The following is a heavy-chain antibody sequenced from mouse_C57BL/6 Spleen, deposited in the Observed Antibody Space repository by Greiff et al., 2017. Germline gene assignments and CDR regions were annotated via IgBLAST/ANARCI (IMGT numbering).Heavy chain of an antibody. CDR1: GYTFTSYW. D-gene: IGHD1-1*01. CDR2: IYPSDSET. J-gene: IGHJ3*01. V-gene: IGHV1-61*01. CDR3: ARGRNYYGSTLFAY. Sequence: VQLQQPGAELVRPGSSVKLSCKASGYTFTSYWMDWVKQRPGQGLEWIGNIYPSDSETHYNQKFKDKATLTVDKSSSTAYMQLNSLTSEDSAVYYCARGRNYYGSTLFAYWGQGTLVTVSA.